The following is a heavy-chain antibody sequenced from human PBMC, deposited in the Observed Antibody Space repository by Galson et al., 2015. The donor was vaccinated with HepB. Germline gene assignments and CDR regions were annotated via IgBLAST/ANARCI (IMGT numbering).Heavy chain of an antibody. Sequence: SVKVSCKASGGTFGYYTTNWVRQAPGQGLERMGRVIPLSGVTNYAQRFQGRVTITADRSTSTAYVVLSSLGSEDTAVYYCARVGGYENAFDLWGQGTMVTVSS. CDR1: GGTFGYYT. CDR2: VIPLSGVT. CDR3: ARVGGYENAFDL. J-gene: IGHJ3*01. V-gene: IGHV1-69*02. D-gene: IGHD5-12*01.